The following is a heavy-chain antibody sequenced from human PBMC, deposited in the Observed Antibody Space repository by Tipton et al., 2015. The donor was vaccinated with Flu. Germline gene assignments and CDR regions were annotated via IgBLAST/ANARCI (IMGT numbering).Heavy chain of an antibody. V-gene: IGHV4-59*01. CDR1: GGSISSYY. CDR2: IYYSGST. CDR3: ARDLGVAVAGTGGFQH. D-gene: IGHD6-19*01. J-gene: IGHJ1*01. Sequence: TLSLTCTVSGGSISSYYWSWIRQPPGKGPEWIGYIYYSGSTNYNPSLKSRVTISVDTSKNQFSLKLSSVTAADTAVYYCARDLGVAVAGTGGFQHWGQGTLVTVSS.